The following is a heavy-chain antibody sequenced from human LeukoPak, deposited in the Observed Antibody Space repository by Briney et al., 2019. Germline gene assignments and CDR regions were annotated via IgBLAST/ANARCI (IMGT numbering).Heavy chain of an antibody. J-gene: IGHJ4*02. CDR3: ARADALVEIGY. D-gene: IGHD3-3*02. Sequence: GGPLRLSCAASGFIFSSYAMHWLRQAPGKGREGVAVISYYGCNKYYADSVKGRFTIPRDNPKNTLYAQVNTLRGEDRVVFLCARADALVEIGYWGQGTLVTVSS. CDR2: ISYYGCNK. CDR1: GFIFSSYA. V-gene: IGHV3-30*04.